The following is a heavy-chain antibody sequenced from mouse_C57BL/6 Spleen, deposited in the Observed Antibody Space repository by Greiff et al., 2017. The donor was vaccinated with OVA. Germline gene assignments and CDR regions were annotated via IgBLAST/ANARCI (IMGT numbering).Heavy chain of an antibody. CDR3: AKGAAQATWYFDY. CDR1: GYSITSGYY. Sequence: VQLKESGPGLVKPSQSLSLTCSVTGYSITSGYYWNWIRQFPGNKLEWMGYISYDGSNNYNPSLKNRISITRDTSKNQFFLKLNSVTTEDTATYYCAKGAAQATWYFDYWGQGTTLTVSS. V-gene: IGHV3-6*01. D-gene: IGHD3-2*02. J-gene: IGHJ2*01. CDR2: ISYDGSN.